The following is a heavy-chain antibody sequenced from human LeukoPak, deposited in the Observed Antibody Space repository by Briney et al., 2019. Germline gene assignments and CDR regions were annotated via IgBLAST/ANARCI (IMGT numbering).Heavy chain of an antibody. CDR2: IYTSGST. CDR3: AREGLNMVRGVIPKEAWGWFDP. D-gene: IGHD3-10*01. J-gene: IGHJ5*02. V-gene: IGHV4-61*02. CDR1: GGSISSGSYY. Sequence: SETLSLTCTVSGGSISSGSYYWSWIRQPAGKGLEWIGRIYTSGSTNYNPSLKSRVTISVDTSKNQFSLKLSSVTAADTAVYYCAREGLNMVRGVIPKEAWGWFDPWGQGTLVTVSS.